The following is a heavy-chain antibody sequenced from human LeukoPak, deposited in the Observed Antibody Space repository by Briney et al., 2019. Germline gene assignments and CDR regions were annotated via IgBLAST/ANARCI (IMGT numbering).Heavy chain of an antibody. V-gene: IGHV3-23*01. CDR2: ISGSAVTT. CDR3: AKPDCSSTDCYRPTY. Sequence: GGSLRLSCAASGFRFSSYAMNWIRQAPGKGLEWASGISGSAVTTYYADSVKGRFTISRDNSKNTLYLQMNSLRAEDTAVYYCAKPDCSSTDCYRPTYWGQGTLVTVSS. CDR1: GFRFSSYA. D-gene: IGHD2-2*02. J-gene: IGHJ4*02.